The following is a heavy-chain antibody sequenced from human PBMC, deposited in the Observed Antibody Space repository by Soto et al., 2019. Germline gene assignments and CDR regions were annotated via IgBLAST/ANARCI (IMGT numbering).Heavy chain of an antibody. CDR2: IIPIFGTA. J-gene: IGHJ6*04. D-gene: IGHD2-15*01. Sequence: SVKVSCNASGGTFSSYAISWVRPAPGQGLEWMGGIIPIFGTANYAQKFQGRVTITADESTSTAYMELSSLRSEDTAVYYCASGKGGGVAATPSYSGMDVGGKGPRVTVPS. CDR1: GGTFSSYA. CDR3: ASGKGGGVAATPSYSGMDV. V-gene: IGHV1-69*13.